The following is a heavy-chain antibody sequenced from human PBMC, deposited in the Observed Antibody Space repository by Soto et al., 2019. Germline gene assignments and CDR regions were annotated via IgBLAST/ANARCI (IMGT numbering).Heavy chain of an antibody. D-gene: IGHD6-19*01. V-gene: IGHV3-48*01. J-gene: IGHJ4*02. Sequence: EVQLVESGGDLVQPGGSLRLSCAASGFTFSTYSMNWVRQAPGKGLEWVSSISSSSTIYYADSVKGRFTISRDNVQNSLYLQMHSLRAEDTAVYYCARERGSGWTFDYWSQGTLVTVSS. CDR2: ISSSSTI. CDR1: GFTFSTYS. CDR3: ARERGSGWTFDY.